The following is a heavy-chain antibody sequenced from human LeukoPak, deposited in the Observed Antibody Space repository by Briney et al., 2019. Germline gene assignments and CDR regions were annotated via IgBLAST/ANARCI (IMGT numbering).Heavy chain of an antibody. V-gene: IGHV4-4*07. D-gene: IGHD3-22*01. CDR2: IYTSGST. Sequence: SETLSLTCTVSGGSISSYYWSWIRQPAGKGLEWIGRIYTSGSTNYNPSLKSRVTMSVDTSKNQFSLKLSSVTAADTAVYYCARVGPLYYDSSGYLDYWGQGTLVTVSS. CDR1: GGSISSYY. CDR3: ARVGPLYYDSSGYLDY. J-gene: IGHJ4*02.